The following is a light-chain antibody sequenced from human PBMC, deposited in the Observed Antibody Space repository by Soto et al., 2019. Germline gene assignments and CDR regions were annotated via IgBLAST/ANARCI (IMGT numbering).Light chain of an antibody. CDR1: QGISSY. CDR3: QQLRT. J-gene: IGKJ1*01. Sequence: IEVTQSPSSLSASVGDRVTITCRASQGISSYLAWYQQKPGKAPKLLIYAASTLQSGVPSRFSGSGSGTEFTLTISSLQPEDFATYYCQQLRTFGQGTKVDIK. V-gene: IGKV1-9*01. CDR2: AAS.